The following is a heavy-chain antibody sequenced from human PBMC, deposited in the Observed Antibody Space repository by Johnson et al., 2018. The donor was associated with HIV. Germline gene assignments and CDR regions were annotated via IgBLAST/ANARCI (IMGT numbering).Heavy chain of an antibody. Sequence: QMLLVESGGGVVQPGRSLRLSCAASGFTFSSYAMHWVRQAPGKGLEWVAVISYDGSNKYYADSVKGLFTISRDNSKNTLYLQMNSLRAEDTAVYYCARGGIAAAGDAFDIWGQGTMVTVSS. V-gene: IGHV3-30-3*01. CDR2: ISYDGSNK. J-gene: IGHJ3*02. D-gene: IGHD6-13*01. CDR1: GFTFSSYA. CDR3: ARGGIAAAGDAFDI.